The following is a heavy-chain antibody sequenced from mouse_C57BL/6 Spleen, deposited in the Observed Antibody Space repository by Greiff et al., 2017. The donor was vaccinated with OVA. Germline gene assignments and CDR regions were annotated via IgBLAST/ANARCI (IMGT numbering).Heavy chain of an antibody. V-gene: IGHV10-1*01. CDR2: IRSKSNNYAT. CDR3: VRHDPSYYGSPYFDV. J-gene: IGHJ1*03. Sequence: EVQVVESGGGLVQPKGSLKLSCAASGFSFNTYAMNWVRQAPGKGLEWVARIRSKSNNYATYYADSVKDRFTISRDDSESMLYLQMNNLKTEDTAMYYCVRHDPSYYGSPYFDVWGTGTTVTVSS. CDR1: GFSFNTYA. D-gene: IGHD2-9*01.